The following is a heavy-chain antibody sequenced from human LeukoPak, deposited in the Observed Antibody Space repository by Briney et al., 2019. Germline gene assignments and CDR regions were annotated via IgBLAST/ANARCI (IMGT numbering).Heavy chain of an antibody. J-gene: IGHJ4*02. Sequence: GGSLRLSCAASGFTFSSYGMHWVRQAPGKGLEWVAFIRYDGSNKYYADSVKGRFTISRDNSKNTLYLQMNSLRAEDTAVYYCAKDPRLSGSYYDYWGQGTLVTVSS. CDR1: GFTFSSYG. CDR2: IRYDGSNK. D-gene: IGHD1-26*01. V-gene: IGHV3-30*02. CDR3: AKDPRLSGSYYDY.